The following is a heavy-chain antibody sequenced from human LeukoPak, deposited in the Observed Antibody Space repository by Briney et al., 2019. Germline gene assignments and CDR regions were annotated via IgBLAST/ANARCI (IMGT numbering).Heavy chain of an antibody. V-gene: IGHV3-30-3*01. CDR3: ARDRESEFDY. Sequence: GRSLRLSCAASGFTFSSYAMHWVRQAPGKGLEWVAVISYDGSNKYYADSVKGRFTISRDNSKNTLYLQMNSLRAEDTAVYYCARDRESEFDYWGQGTLVTVSS. CDR1: GFTFSSYA. J-gene: IGHJ4*02. CDR2: ISYDGSNK.